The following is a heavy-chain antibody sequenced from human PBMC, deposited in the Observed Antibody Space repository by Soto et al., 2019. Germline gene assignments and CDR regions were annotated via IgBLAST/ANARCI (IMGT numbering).Heavy chain of an antibody. V-gene: IGHV1-18*01. CDR1: GYTFTSYG. Sequence: QVQLVQSGAEVKKPGASVKVSCKASGYTFTSYGISWVRQAPGQGLEWMGWISAYNGNTNYAQKLQGRVTMTTDTSTSTAYMELRSLRSDDTAVYYCARAKTWIQLWFSDGWFDPWGQGTLVTVSS. CDR3: ARAKTWIQLWFSDGWFDP. J-gene: IGHJ5*02. CDR2: ISAYNGNT. D-gene: IGHD5-18*01.